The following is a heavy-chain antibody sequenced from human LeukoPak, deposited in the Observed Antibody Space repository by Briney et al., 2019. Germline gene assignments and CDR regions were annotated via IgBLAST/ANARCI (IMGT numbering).Heavy chain of an antibody. J-gene: IGHJ6*02. CDR1: GGTFSSYA. V-gene: IGHV1-69*13. Sequence: SVKVSCKASGGTFSSYAISWVRQAPGQGLEWMGGIIPIFGTANYAQKFQGRVTITADESTSTAYMELSSLRSEDTAVYYCARDGTIVDTAMVTIYYGMDVWGQGTTVTVSS. CDR3: ARDGTIVDTAMVTIYYGMDV. CDR2: IIPIFGTA. D-gene: IGHD5-18*01.